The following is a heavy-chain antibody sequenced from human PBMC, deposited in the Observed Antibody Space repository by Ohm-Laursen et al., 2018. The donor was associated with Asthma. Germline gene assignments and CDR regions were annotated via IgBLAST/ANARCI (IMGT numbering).Heavy chain of an antibody. CDR3: ARFGRDYRSHGMDV. V-gene: IGHV3-7*05. J-gene: IGHJ6*02. Sequence: SLRLSCSASGLTFSSYWMNWVRQAPGKGPEWVAHIKEDGSEESYLASVMGRFTISRDNAKNSLSLQMNSLRAEDTAVYYWARFGRDYRSHGMDVWGQGTTVTVSS. D-gene: IGHD4-11*01. CDR2: IKEDGSEE. CDR1: GLTFSSYW.